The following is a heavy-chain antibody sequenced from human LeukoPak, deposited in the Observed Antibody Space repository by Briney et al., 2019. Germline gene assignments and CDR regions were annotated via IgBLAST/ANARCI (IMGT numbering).Heavy chain of an antibody. CDR1: GYTFTNHG. CDR2: ISGYNGNT. Sequence: EASVKVSCKTSGYTFTNHGISWVRQAPGQGLEWMGWISGYNGNTNYVQKFRGRITMTTDTSTSTAYLHLRSLSSDDTALYYCARDLSLGRHDDGEPFDSWGQGTLVTVSS. D-gene: IGHD4-17*01. J-gene: IGHJ4*02. V-gene: IGHV1-18*01. CDR3: ARDLSLGRHDDGEPFDS.